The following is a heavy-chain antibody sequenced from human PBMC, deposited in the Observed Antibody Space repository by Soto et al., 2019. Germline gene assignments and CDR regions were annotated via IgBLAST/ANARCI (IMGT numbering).Heavy chain of an antibody. CDR2: IYYSGST. CDR3: ARRIAATGQTFDY. Sequence: SEPLSLTCTVSGGSISSSTYYCDWNRQTPGKGLEWIGNIYYSGSTYYNPSLKSRVTISIDTSRNQFSLKLSSVTAADTAVYYCARRIAATGQTFDYWGQGTLVTVSS. J-gene: IGHJ4*02. CDR1: GGSISSSTYY. D-gene: IGHD6-13*01. V-gene: IGHV4-39*01.